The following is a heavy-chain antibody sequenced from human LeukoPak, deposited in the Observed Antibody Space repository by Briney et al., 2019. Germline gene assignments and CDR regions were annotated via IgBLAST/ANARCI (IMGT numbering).Heavy chain of an antibody. V-gene: IGHV3-20*04. CDR2: INWNGGST. J-gene: IGHJ4*02. D-gene: IGHD3-22*01. CDR1: GFTFDDYG. Sequence: GGSLRLSCAASGFTFDDYGMSWVRQAPGKGLEWVSGINWNGGSTGYADSVKGRFTISRDNAKNSLYLQMNSLRAEDTALYYCARSYYESSGYPPTSFDYWGQGTLVTVSP. CDR3: ARSYYESSGYPPTSFDY.